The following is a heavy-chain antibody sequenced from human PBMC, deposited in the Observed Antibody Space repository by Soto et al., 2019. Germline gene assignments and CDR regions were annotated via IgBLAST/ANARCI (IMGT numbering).Heavy chain of an antibody. J-gene: IGHJ5*02. CDR2: VNPDTGGT. Sequence: ASVKVSCKASGYTFNGYYMHWVRQAPGQGLEWMGWVNPDTGGTDYAHKFQGRVTMTRDTSISTAYMELSRLRSDDTAVYYCARERGNYDVLTGALRWFDPWGQGTLVTVPQ. CDR1: GYTFNGYY. V-gene: IGHV1-2*02. CDR3: ARERGNYDVLTGALRWFDP. D-gene: IGHD3-9*01.